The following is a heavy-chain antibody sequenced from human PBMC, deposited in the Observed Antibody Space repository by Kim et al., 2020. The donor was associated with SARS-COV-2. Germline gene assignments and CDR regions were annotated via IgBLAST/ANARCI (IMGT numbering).Heavy chain of an antibody. V-gene: IGHV1-69*13. D-gene: IGHD3-10*01. Sequence: SVKVSCKASGGTFSSYAISWVRQAPGQGLEWMGGIIPIFGTANYAQKFQGRVTITADESTSTAYMELSSLRSEDTAVYYCASYGSGSSSDAFDIWGQGTMVTVSS. CDR2: IIPIFGTA. CDR3: ASYGSGSSSDAFDI. J-gene: IGHJ3*02. CDR1: GGTFSSYA.